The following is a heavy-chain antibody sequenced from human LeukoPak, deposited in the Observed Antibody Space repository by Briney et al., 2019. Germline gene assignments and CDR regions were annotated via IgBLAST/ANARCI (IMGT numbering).Heavy chain of an antibody. J-gene: IGHJ4*02. CDR1: GGSISSYY. CDR3: ASLIRYFDWFPFDY. D-gene: IGHD3-9*01. V-gene: IGHV4-59*08. Sequence: SETLSLTCTVSGGSISSYYWSWIRQPPGKGLEWIGYIYYSGSTNYNPSLKSRVTISVDTSKNQFSLKLSSVTAADTAVYHCASLIRYFDWFPFDYWGQGTLVTVSS. CDR2: IYYSGST.